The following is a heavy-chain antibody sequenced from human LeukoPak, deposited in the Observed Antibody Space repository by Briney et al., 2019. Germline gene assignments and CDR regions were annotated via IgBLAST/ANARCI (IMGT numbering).Heavy chain of an antibody. Sequence: PSEALSLTCNVSGGSVSSSSYDWAWTRQPPGNGLEWIGSIYYSGSTYYNPSLKSRLTISVDTSKNQFSLNLRSVTAADTAVYYCARQGDSGGNFFDDWGQGALVTVSS. CDR2: IYYSGST. CDR3: ARQGDSGGNFFDD. J-gene: IGHJ4*02. CDR1: GGSVSSSSYD. D-gene: IGHD4-23*01. V-gene: IGHV4-39*01.